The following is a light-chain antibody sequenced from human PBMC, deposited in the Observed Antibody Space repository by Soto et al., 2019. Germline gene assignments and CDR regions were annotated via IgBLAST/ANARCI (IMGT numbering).Light chain of an antibody. CDR3: QPGYSTPYT. CDR1: QSIRND. CDR2: VAS. V-gene: IGKV1-39*01. J-gene: IGKJ2*01. Sequence: DIQMTQSPSSLSASVGDRVTITCRASQSIRNDVNWYQQKTGKAPKVLIYVASTLQSGVPSRFSGSGSGTDLTLTISSLQPEDFATYYCQPGYSTPYTFGPGTKQEIK.